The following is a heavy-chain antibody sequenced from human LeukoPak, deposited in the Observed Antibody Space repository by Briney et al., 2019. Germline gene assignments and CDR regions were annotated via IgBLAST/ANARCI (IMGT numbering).Heavy chain of an antibody. J-gene: IGHJ6*03. V-gene: IGHV3-23*01. Sequence: PGGSLRLSCAASGFTFRNYGMNWVRQAPGKGLQWVSGILDNGGDTFYADSVQGRFTISRDNSKNTLYLQMNSLRAEDTAVYYCAKDRCSNGIGCLYYYMDVWGKGTTVTISS. CDR1: GFTFRNYG. CDR3: AKDRCSNGIGCLYYYMDV. D-gene: IGHD2-8*01. CDR2: ILDNGGDT.